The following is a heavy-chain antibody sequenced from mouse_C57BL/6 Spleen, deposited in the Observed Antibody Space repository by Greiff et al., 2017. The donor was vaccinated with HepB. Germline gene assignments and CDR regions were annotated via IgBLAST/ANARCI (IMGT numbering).Heavy chain of an antibody. Sequence: LKESGAELVMPGASVKLSCKASGYTFTSYWMHWVKQRPGQGLEWIGEIDPSDSYTNYNQKFKGKSTLTVDKSSSTAYMQLSSLTSEDSAVYYCAREAYFDYWGQGTTLTVSS. V-gene: IGHV1-69*01. CDR1: GYTFTSYW. CDR2: IDPSDSYT. CDR3: AREAYFDY. J-gene: IGHJ2*01.